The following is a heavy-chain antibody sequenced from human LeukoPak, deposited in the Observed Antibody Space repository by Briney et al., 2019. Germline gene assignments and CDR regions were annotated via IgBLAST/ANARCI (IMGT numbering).Heavy chain of an antibody. V-gene: IGHV3-53*01. D-gene: IGHD2-8*02. CDR1: GFTFSSYW. Sequence: GGSLRLSCAASGFTFSSYWMSWVRQAPGKGLEWVSLIYGGGNTYYADSVKGRFTISRDNSKNTLYLQMNNLRAEDTAVYYCVRESRGTDTVGYWGQGTLVTVSS. CDR3: VRESRGTDTVGY. J-gene: IGHJ4*02. CDR2: IYGGGNT.